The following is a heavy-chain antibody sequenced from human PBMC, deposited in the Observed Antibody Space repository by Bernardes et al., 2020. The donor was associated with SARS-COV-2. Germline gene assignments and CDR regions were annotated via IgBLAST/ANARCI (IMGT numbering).Heavy chain of an antibody. Sequence: SNTLQVSCTVSNDCIPNYYWSWMQTRPGKGLEWIEYMYHTGSTHYNPSLKSRVTTSVETSKNQFSLKLSSVTAADTAVYYCARVFLRGVNPWFDTWGQGILVTVSS. J-gene: IGHJ5*02. CDR2: MYHTGST. D-gene: IGHD3-10*01. CDR3: ARVFLRGVNPWFDT. CDR1: NDCIPNYY. V-gene: IGHV4-59*07.